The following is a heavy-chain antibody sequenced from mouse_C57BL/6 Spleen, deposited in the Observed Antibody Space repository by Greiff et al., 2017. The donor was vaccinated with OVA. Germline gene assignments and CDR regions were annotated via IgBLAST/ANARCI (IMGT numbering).Heavy chain of an antibody. J-gene: IGHJ4*01. CDR3: FLPNYYAMDY. V-gene: IGHV1-52*01. CDR2: IDPSDSET. Sequence: VQLQQSGAELVRPGSSVKLSCKASGYTFTSYWMHWVKQRPIQGLEWIGNIDPSDSETHYNQKFKDKATLTVDKSSSTAYMQLSSLTSEDSAVYYCFLPNYYAMDYWGQGTSVTVSS. CDR1: GYTFTSYW. D-gene: IGHD2-1*01.